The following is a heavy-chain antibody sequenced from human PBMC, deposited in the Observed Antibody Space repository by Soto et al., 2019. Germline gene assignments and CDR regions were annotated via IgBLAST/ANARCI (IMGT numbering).Heavy chain of an antibody. J-gene: IGHJ4*02. CDR3: AGPFCSGGSCYRGAFDY. V-gene: IGHV4-59*01. CDR1: GGSINTYY. D-gene: IGHD2-15*01. Sequence: QVQLQESGPGLLKPSETLSLSCTVSGGSINTYYWSWIRQPPGKGLEWIGYIYYTGSTHYNPSLKSRVTISVDTSKHQFSLSLSSVTAADTAVYYCAGPFCSGGSCYRGAFDYWGQGTLVTVSS. CDR2: IYYTGST.